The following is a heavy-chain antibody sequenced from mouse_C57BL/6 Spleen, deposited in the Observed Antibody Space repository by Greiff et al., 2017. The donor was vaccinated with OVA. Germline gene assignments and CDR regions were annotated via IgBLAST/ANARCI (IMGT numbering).Heavy chain of an antibody. V-gene: IGHV5-6*01. CDR2: ISSGGSYT. D-gene: IGHD1-1*01. Sequence: EVKLMESGGDLVKPGGSLKLSCAASGFTFSSYGMSWVRQTPDTRLEWVATISSGGSYTYYPDSVKGRFTISRDNAKNTLYLQMSSLKSEDTAMYYCARQGYGSSYGFDYWGQGTTLTVSS. J-gene: IGHJ2*01. CDR1: GFTFSSYG. CDR3: ARQGYGSSYGFDY.